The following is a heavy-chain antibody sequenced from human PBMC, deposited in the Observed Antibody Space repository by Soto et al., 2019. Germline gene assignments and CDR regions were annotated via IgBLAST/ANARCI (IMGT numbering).Heavy chain of an antibody. CDR1: GFAFSSYA. V-gene: IGHV3-30-3*01. J-gene: IGHJ4*02. CDR2: ISYDTTNK. Sequence: GGSLRLSCAASGFAFSSYAMHWVRRAPGKGLEWVAVISYDTTNKYYADSVKGRFTISRDNSKKTMYLQMSSLGAEDTAVYYCARPFSSGWYGDFDFWGQGTLVTVSS. D-gene: IGHD6-19*01. CDR3: ARPFSSGWYGDFDF.